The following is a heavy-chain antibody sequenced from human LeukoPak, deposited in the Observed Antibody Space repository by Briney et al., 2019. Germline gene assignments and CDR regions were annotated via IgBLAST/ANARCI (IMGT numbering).Heavy chain of an antibody. CDR2: INHSGST. J-gene: IGHJ4*02. Sequence: SETLSLTCAVYGGSFSGYYWSWIRQPPGKGLEWIGEINHSGSTNYNPSLKSRVTISVDTSKNRFSLKLSSVTAADTAVYYCARAHGSGSYYSSFDYWGQGTLVTVSS. D-gene: IGHD3-10*01. CDR1: GGSFSGYY. V-gene: IGHV4-34*01. CDR3: ARAHGSGSYYSSFDY.